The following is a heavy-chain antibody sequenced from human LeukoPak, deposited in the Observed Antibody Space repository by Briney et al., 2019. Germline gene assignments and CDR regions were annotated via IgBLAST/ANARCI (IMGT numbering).Heavy chain of an antibody. CDR1: GGSFSGYY. D-gene: IGHD1-26*01. CDR3: ASFYSGSRVFDY. Sequence: SSETLSLTCAVYGGSFSGYYWSWIRQPPGKGLEWIGEINHSGSTNYNPSLKSRVTISVDTSKNQFSLKLSSVTAADTAVYYCASFYSGSRVFDYWGQGTLVTVSS. J-gene: IGHJ4*02. CDR2: INHSGST. V-gene: IGHV4-34*01.